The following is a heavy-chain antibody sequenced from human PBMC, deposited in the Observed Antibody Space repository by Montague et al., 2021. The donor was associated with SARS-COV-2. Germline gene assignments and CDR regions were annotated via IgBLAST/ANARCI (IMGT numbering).Heavy chain of an antibody. CDR1: GFTFSSYA. V-gene: IGHV3-30*04. D-gene: IGHD1-14*01. CDR2: ISHNGSHK. CDR3: AKELYNGIADF. Sequence: SLRLSCAASGFTFSSYAMHWVRQAPGKGLEWVAGISHNGSHKYYADSVKGRFTISRDNAKNYLYLQMNSLRAEDTAVYYCAKELYNGIADFWGQGTMVTVSS. J-gene: IGHJ4*02.